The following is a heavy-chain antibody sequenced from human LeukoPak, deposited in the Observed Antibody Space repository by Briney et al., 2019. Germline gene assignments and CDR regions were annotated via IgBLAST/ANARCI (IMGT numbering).Heavy chain of an antibody. V-gene: IGHV3-49*04. CDR1: GFTFGDYA. CDR2: IRSKAYGGTT. Sequence: GGSLRLSCTASGFTFGDYAMSWVRQAPGKGLEWVGFIRSKAYGGTTEYAASVKGRFTISRDDSKSIAYLQMNSLKTEDTAVYYCTEGHIVFAWGQGTLVTVSS. D-gene: IGHD2-21*01. J-gene: IGHJ5*02. CDR3: TEGHIVFA.